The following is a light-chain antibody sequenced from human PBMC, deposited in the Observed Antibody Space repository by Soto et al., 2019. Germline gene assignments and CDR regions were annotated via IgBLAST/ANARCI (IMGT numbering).Light chain of an antibody. Sequence: DIQMTQSPSTLSASVGDRVTITCLASERISTWLAWYQQKPGKAPKLLIYQSSNLQRGVPSRFSGSGSGTEFTLTISSLQPDDFATYYCQQYNNYWTFGQGTKVEIK. J-gene: IGKJ1*01. V-gene: IGKV1-5*03. CDR2: QSS. CDR1: ERISTW. CDR3: QQYNNYWT.